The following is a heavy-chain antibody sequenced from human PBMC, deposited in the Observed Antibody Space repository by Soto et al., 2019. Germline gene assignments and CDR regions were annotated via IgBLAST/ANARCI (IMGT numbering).Heavy chain of an antibody. CDR3: ANGYVQLLATFHYFDS. J-gene: IGHJ4*02. CDR1: GFSITGNGEG. D-gene: IGHD2-2*01. Sequence: QIALKESGPTLVKPTQTLTLTCTFSGFSITGNGEGVGWIRQPPGKALEWLALIYWADDKRYSPSLRNRLTITLDNSKDQVILTMTDMGPADTATYYCANGYVQLLATFHYFDSWGQGTQVTGSS. CDR2: IYWADDK. V-gene: IGHV2-5*02.